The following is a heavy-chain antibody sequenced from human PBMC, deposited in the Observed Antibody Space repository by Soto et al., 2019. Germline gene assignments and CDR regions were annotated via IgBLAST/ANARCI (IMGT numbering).Heavy chain of an antibody. D-gene: IGHD6-13*01. CDR1: GDTVTSYA. CDR3: ATEGEAAGIDY. J-gene: IGHJ4*02. Sequence: GASVEVACKASGDTVTSYAMHGVRQAPGQRLEWMGWINAGNGNTKYSQKFQGRVTITRYTSASTAYMELSSLRSEDTAVYYCATEGEAAGIDYWGQGTLVTVSS. CDR2: INAGNGNT. V-gene: IGHV1-3*01.